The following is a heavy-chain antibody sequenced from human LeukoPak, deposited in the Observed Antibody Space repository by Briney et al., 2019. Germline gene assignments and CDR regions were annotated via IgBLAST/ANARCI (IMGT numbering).Heavy chain of an antibody. CDR1: GFTFSTFA. Sequence: GGSLRLSCAASGFTFSTFAMHWVRQAPDQGLEWVAVIWFDGSNKYYADSVKGRFSISRDNSKNTLSLQMNSLRADDTAVYYCAKSEFDYYDSSGPPDSWGQGTLVTVS. CDR2: IWFDGSNK. CDR3: AKSEFDYYDSSGPPDS. J-gene: IGHJ5*01. D-gene: IGHD3-22*01. V-gene: IGHV3-33*06.